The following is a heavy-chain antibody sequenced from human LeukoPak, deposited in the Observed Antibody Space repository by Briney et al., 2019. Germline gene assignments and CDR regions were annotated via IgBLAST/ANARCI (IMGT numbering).Heavy chain of an antibody. CDR1: GGSISSYY. CDR3: ARHIGGSASHDAFDI. D-gene: IGHD3-10*01. J-gene: IGHJ3*02. Sequence: SETLSLTCTVSGGSISSYYWSWIRQPPGKGLEWIGYIYYSGTTNYNPSLKSRVTISVDTSKNQFSLKLSSVTAADTAVYCCARHIGGSASHDAFDIWGQGTMITVSS. CDR2: IYYSGTT. V-gene: IGHV4-59*08.